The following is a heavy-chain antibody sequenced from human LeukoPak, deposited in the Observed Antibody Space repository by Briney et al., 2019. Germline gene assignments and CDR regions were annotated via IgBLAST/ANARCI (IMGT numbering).Heavy chain of an antibody. D-gene: IGHD4-17*01. V-gene: IGHV3-21*01. J-gene: IGHJ4*02. CDR3: ARAAGEDYGDYVSSIFDQ. Sequence: KTGGSLRLSCAASGFTFSSYSMNWVRRAPGKGLEWVSSISSSSSYIYYADSVKGRFTISRDNAKNSLYLQMNSLRAEDTAAYYCARAAGEDYGDYVSSIFDQWGQGTLVTVSS. CDR1: GFTFSSYS. CDR2: ISSSSSYI.